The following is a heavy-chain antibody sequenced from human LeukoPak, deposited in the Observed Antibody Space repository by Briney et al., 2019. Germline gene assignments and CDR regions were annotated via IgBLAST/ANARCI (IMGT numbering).Heavy chain of an antibody. CDR1: GFTFSTYY. CDR2: IKQDGSEK. V-gene: IGHV3-7*01. J-gene: IGHJ4*02. D-gene: IGHD4-17*01. Sequence: GGSLRLSCAASGFTFSTYYMSWVRQAPGKWLEWVANIKQDGSEKYYVDSVKGRFTISRDNAKNSLYLEMNSLRAEDTAVYYCARKTTMTSQAFFDHWGQGTLVTVSS. CDR3: ARKTTMTSQAFFDH.